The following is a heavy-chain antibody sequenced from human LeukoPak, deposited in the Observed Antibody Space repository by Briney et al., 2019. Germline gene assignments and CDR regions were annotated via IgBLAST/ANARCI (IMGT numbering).Heavy chain of an antibody. V-gene: IGHV3-23*01. CDR3: VKDLRQWLVGRFGH. Sequence: TGGSLRLSCAASGFTFDTYAMHWVRQAPGTGLEWVSGISGGGRIYYADSVNGRFTMSRDNSKNTVDLELHSLRADDTAIYYCVKDLRQWLVGRFGHWGQGTLLTVSS. CDR2: ISGGGRI. CDR1: GFTFDTYA. J-gene: IGHJ4*02. D-gene: IGHD6-19*01.